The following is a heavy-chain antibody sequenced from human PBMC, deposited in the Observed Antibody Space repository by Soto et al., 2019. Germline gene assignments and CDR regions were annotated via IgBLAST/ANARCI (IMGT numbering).Heavy chain of an antibody. D-gene: IGHD3-22*01. CDR1: GGSISSSSYY. CDR2: IYYSGST. V-gene: IGHV4-39*07. Sequence: SETLSLTCIVSGGSISSSSYYWGWIRQPPGKGLEWIGSIYYSGSTYYNPSLKSRVTISVDTSKNQFSLKLSSVTAADTAVYYCARDLRGYYDSSGYYLGYYYGMDVWGQGTTVTVSS. J-gene: IGHJ6*02. CDR3: ARDLRGYYDSSGYYLGYYYGMDV.